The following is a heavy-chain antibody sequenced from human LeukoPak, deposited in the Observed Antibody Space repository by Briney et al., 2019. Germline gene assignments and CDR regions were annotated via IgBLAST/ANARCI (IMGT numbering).Heavy chain of an antibody. CDR3: IRHNDGPYCSGDCSSD. V-gene: IGHV3-73*01. J-gene: IGHJ1*01. CDR1: GFTFSGSA. Sequence: GGSLRLSCAAPGFTFSGSAIHWVRQASGKGLEWVGRIRTKPNNFATAYAASVKGRFIISRDDSKNTAYLQLNSLKTEDTAMYSCIRHNDGPYCSGDCSSDWGPGTLVTVSS. CDR2: IRTKPNNFAT. D-gene: IGHD2-21*01.